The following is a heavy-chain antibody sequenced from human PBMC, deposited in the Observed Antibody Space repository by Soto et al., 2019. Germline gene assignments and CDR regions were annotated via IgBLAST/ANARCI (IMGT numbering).Heavy chain of an antibody. CDR3: ARHRVSYVQFHWCDP. Sequence: GGSLRLSCAASGFTVSSNYMSWVRQALGKGLEWVSVIYSGGSTYYADSVKGRFTISRDNSKNTLYLQMNSLRAEDTAVYYCARHRVSYVQFHWCDPWGQGTLLTVSS. V-gene: IGHV3-53*01. J-gene: IGHJ5*02. CDR2: IYSGGST. D-gene: IGHD1-26*01. CDR1: GFTVSSNY.